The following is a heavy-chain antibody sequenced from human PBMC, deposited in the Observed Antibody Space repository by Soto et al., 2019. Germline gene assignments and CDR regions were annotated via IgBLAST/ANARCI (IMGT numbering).Heavy chain of an antibody. D-gene: IGHD2-15*01. CDR3: SGGSLYYFDH. V-gene: IGHV3-15*01. Sequence: ESGGGLVKPGGSLRLSCAASGFTFSNACMSWVRQAPGKGLEWVGRIKSKTDGGTTDYAAPVKGRFTISRDDSKNTVYRQMNSLKTEDTAVYYCSGGSLYYFDHWGQGTLVTVSS. J-gene: IGHJ4*02. CDR2: IKSKTDGGTT. CDR1: GFTFSNAC.